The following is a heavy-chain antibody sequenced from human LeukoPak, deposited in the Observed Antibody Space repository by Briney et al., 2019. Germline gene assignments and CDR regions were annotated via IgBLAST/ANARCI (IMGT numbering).Heavy chain of an antibody. CDR1: GFTFDDYA. D-gene: IGHD3-10*01. V-gene: IGHV3-9*01. CDR3: AKGWNYYGSGSYFIKGGDYFDY. J-gene: IGHJ4*02. Sequence: GGSLRLSCAASGFTFDDYAMHWVRQAPGKGLEWVSGISWNSGSIGYADSVKGRFTISRDNAKNSLYLQMNSLRAEDTALYYCAKGWNYYGSGSYFIKGGDYFDYWGQGTLVTVSP. CDR2: ISWNSGSI.